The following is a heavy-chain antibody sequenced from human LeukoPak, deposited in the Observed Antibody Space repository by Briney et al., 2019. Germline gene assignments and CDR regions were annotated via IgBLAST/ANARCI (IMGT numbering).Heavy chain of an antibody. V-gene: IGHV5-51*01. CDR2: IYPGDSDT. D-gene: IGHD6-19*01. CDR1: GYIFSNYW. CDR3: ATPGYSSDYWYFDL. J-gene: IGHJ2*01. Sequence: GESLKISCKGSGYIFSNYWIGWVRQMPGKGLEWMGIIYPGDSDTRYSPSFQGHVTISAGKSISTAYLQWSSLQASDTAMYYCATPGYSSDYWYFDLWGRGTLVTVSS.